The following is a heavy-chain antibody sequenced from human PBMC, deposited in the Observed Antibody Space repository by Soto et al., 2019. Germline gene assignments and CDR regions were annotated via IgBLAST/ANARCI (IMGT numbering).Heavy chain of an antibody. CDR2: IYYSGST. CDR1: GGSISSSSYY. CDR3: ATPTQHYDSSGWVYFQH. J-gene: IGHJ1*01. V-gene: IGHV4-39*01. Sequence: QLQLQESGPGLVKPSETLSLTCTVSGGSISSSSYYWGWIRQPPGKGLEWIGSIYYSGSTYYNPSLKSRVTISVDTSKNQFSLKLSSVTAADTAVYYCATPTQHYDSSGWVYFQHWGQGTLVTVSS. D-gene: IGHD3-22*01.